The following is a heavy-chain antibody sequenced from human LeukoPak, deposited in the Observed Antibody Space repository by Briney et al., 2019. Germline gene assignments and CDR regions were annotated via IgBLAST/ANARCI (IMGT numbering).Heavy chain of an antibody. CDR2: IRYDGGNK. D-gene: IGHD6-13*01. J-gene: IGHJ3*02. CDR3: ARYPRHPAAGSTAFDI. Sequence: GGSLRLSCAASGFTFSSYGMHWVRQAPGKGLEWVAFIRYDGGNKYYADSVKGRFTISRDNPRNSLYLHMNSLRAEDTAIYYCARYPRHPAAGSTAFDIWSLGTMVTVSS. V-gene: IGHV3-30*02. CDR1: GFTFSSYG.